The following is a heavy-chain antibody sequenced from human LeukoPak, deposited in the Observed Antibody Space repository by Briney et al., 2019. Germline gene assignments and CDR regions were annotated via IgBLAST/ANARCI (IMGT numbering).Heavy chain of an antibody. CDR1: GDSISTSSYY. Sequence: SETLSLTCSVSGDSISTSSYYWGWIRQPPGKGLEWIGTIYYSGSTYYNPSLTSRVTISVDTSKNQFSLKLSSVTAANTAVYYCARHKDYYYSYMDVWGKGTTVTISS. CDR2: IYYSGST. CDR3: ARHKDYYYSYMDV. V-gene: IGHV4-39*01. J-gene: IGHJ6*03.